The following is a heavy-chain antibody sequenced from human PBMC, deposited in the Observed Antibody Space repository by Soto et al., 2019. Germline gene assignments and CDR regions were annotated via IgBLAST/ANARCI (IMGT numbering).Heavy chain of an antibody. CDR3: VRDGHCITTSCYGNWFDP. CDR1: GYTFTSYD. D-gene: IGHD2-2*01. Sequence: GASVKVSCKASGYTFTSYDIYWVRQATGQGLEWMGWMNPNTGNSGYAQKFQGRVTMTSDTSISTAHMEMNSLRAEDTAVYYCVRDGHCITTSCYGNWFDPWGQGTLVTVSS. V-gene: IGHV1-8*01. CDR2: MNPNTGNS. J-gene: IGHJ5*02.